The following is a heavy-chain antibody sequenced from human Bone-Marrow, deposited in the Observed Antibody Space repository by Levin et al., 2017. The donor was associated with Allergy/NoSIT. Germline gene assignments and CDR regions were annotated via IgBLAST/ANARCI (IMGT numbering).Heavy chain of an antibody. Sequence: GGSLRLSCTASGFTFSYYAVHWVRQAPGKGLEWVAAISDDGSNQYSADSVKGRFTVSRDNSKNTLYLQMNSLRPEDTAVYYCARDKGDTGYDNTFEIWGQGTLVTVS. CDR2: ISDDGSNQ. CDR1: GFTFSYYA. CDR3: ARDKGDTGYDNTFEI. V-gene: IGHV3-30-3*01. D-gene: IGHD5-12*01. J-gene: IGHJ3*02.